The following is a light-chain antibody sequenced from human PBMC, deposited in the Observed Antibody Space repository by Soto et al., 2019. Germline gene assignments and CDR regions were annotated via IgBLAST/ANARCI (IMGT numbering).Light chain of an antibody. Sequence: EIVMTQSPATLSVSPGQRASLSCRASQSVSTTVAWYQQKPGQAPRLLVYGASTRATGIPARFSGSGAGTDFTLTITSLQSEDFGVYFCQQYKDWPTTFGQGTKVDIK. J-gene: IGKJ1*01. CDR1: QSVSTT. CDR3: QQYKDWPTT. CDR2: GAS. V-gene: IGKV3-15*01.